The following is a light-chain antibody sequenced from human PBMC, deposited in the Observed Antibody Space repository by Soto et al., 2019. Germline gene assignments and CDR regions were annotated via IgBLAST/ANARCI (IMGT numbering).Light chain of an antibody. CDR1: SSDVGGYNY. V-gene: IGLV2-8*01. Sequence: QSVLTQPPSASGSPGQSVTISCTGTSSDVGGYNYVSWYQQHPGKAPKLMIYEVSKRPSGVPDRFSGSKSGNTASLTVSGPQAEDEADYYCSSYAGSNNLGVFGGGTKVTV. CDR2: EVS. J-gene: IGLJ3*02. CDR3: SSYAGSNNLGV.